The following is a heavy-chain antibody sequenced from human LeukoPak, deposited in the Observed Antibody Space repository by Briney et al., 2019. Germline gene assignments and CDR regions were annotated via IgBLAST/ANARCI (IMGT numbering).Heavy chain of an antibody. D-gene: IGHD6-6*01. CDR1: GGSISSYY. CDR2: IYYSGST. J-gene: IGHJ4*02. Sequence: SETLSLTCTVSGGSISSYYWSWIRQPPGKGLEWIGYIYYSGSTNYNPSLKSRVTISVDTSKNQFSLKLSSVTAADTAVYYCAREHHSSSSFDYWGQGTLVTVSS. CDR3: AREHHSSSSFDY. V-gene: IGHV4-59*01.